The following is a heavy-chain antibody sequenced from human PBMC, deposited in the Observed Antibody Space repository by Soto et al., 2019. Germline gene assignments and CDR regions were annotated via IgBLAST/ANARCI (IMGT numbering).Heavy chain of an antibody. Sequence: PSETLSLTCTVSCGSISSGGYYWSWIRQHPGKGLEWIGYIYYSGSTYYNPSLKSRVTISVDTSKNQFSLKLSSVTAADTAVYYCARDYALDITMVRNNWFEPWGQGTLVTVSS. CDR1: CGSISSGGYY. D-gene: IGHD3-10*01. J-gene: IGHJ5*02. CDR2: IYYSGST. CDR3: ARDYALDITMVRNNWFEP. V-gene: IGHV4-31*03.